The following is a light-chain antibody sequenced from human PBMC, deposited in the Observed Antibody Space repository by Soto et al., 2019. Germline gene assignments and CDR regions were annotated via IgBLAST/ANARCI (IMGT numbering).Light chain of an antibody. J-gene: IGLJ1*01. V-gene: IGLV1-47*01. CDR2: SND. CDR3: AAWDDSLTGNYV. CDR1: SSNIGTNY. Sequence: QSVLTQPPSASETPGQRVTISCSGSSSNIGTNYVFWYQQLPGTAPKLLIYSNDQRPSGVPDRFSDSKSGTSASLVICGLRSEDAADYYCAAWDDSLTGNYVFRTGTEVTV.